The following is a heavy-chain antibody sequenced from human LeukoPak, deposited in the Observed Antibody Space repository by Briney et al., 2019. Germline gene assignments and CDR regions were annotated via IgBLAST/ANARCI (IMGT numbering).Heavy chain of an antibody. Sequence: SETLSLTCTVSGGSISSYYWSWIRQPPGKGLEWIGYIYYSGSTNYNPSLKSRVTISVDTFENQFSLKLSSVTAADTAVYYCARDLGDGYSYGYGYWGQGTLVTVSS. CDR3: ARDLGDGYSYGYGY. J-gene: IGHJ4*02. CDR2: IYYSGST. V-gene: IGHV4-59*01. D-gene: IGHD5-18*01. CDR1: GGSISSYY.